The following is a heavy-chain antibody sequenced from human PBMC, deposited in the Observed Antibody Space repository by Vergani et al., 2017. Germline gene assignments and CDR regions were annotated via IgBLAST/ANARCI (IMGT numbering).Heavy chain of an antibody. J-gene: IGHJ6*03. V-gene: IGHV3-21*01. D-gene: IGHD3-16*02. CDR2: ISSSSSYI. CDR3: ARDIXLVISRYYYYYMDV. CDR1: GFTFSSYS. Sequence: EVQLVESGGGLVKPGGSLRRSCAASGFTFSSYSMNWVRQAPGKGLEWVSSISSSSSYIYYAGSVKGRFTISRDNAKTSLYLQMSSLGAEDTAVYYCARDIXLVISRYYYYYMDVWGKGTTVTVSS.